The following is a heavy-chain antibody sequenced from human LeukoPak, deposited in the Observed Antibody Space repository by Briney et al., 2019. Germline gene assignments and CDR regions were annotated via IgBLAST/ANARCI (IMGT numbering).Heavy chain of an antibody. CDR3: AREAPWELPY. CDR2: IYSGGST. Sequence: GGSLRLSCAASGFTVSSNYMSWVRQAPGKGLEWVSVIYSGGSTYYADSVKGRFTISRGNSKNTLYLQMNSLRAEDTAVYYCAREAPWELPYWGQGTLVTVSS. J-gene: IGHJ4*02. D-gene: IGHD1-26*01. CDR1: GFTVSSNY. V-gene: IGHV3-66*02.